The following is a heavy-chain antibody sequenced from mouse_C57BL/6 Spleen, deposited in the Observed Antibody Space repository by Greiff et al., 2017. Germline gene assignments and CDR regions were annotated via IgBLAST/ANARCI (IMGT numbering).Heavy chain of an antibody. CDR3: ARGDYYGSSLFAY. J-gene: IGHJ3*01. V-gene: IGHV3-6*01. CDR2: ISYDGSN. D-gene: IGHD1-1*01. Sequence: EVQRVESGPGLVKPSQSLSLTCSVTGYSITSGYYWNWIRQFPGNKLEWMGYISYDGSNNYNPSLKNRISITRDTSKNQFFLKVNSVTTEDTATYYCARGDYYGSSLFAYWGQGTLVTVSA. CDR1: GYSITSGYY.